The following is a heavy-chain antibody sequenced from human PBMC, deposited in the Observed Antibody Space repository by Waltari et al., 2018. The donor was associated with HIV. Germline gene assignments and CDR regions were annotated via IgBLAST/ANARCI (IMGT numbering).Heavy chain of an antibody. J-gene: IGHJ4*02. CDR1: GYSISSGYY. CDR2: IYHSGST. CDR3: ARQIQCSGGSCHDAYFDY. Sequence: QVQLQESGPGLVKPSETLSLTCAVSGYSISSGYYWGWLRQPPGKGLEWIGSIYHSGSTYYNPSLKSRVTISVDTSKNQFSLKLSSVTAADTVVYYCARQIQCSGGSCHDAYFDYWGQGTLVTVSS. V-gene: IGHV4-38-2*01. D-gene: IGHD2-15*01.